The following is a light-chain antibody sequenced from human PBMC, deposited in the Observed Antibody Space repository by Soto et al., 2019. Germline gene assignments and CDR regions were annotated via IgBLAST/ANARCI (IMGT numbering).Light chain of an antibody. CDR1: SSNIGSNH. J-gene: IGLJ2*01. V-gene: IGLV1-51*02. CDR2: ENN. CDR3: GTWDNSLSGVV. Sequence: QLVLTQPPSVSAAPGQKVTISCSGSSSNIGSNHVSWYQQFPGTAPKFLIFENNKRPSGIPDRFSGSKSGTSATLGIAGLQTGDEADYFCGTWDNSLSGVVFGGGTQLTVL.